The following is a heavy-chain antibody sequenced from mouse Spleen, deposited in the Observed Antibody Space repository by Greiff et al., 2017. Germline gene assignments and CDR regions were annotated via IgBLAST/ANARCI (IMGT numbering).Heavy chain of an antibody. V-gene: IGHV1-82*01. Sequence: VMLVESGPELVKPGASVKISCKASGYAFSSSWMNWVKQRPGKGLEWIGRIYPGDGDTNYNGKFKGKATLTADKSSSTAYMQLSSLTSEDSAVYFCAREIYYYDPYYFDYWGQGTTLTVSS. CDR1: GYAFSSSW. CDR3: AREIYYYDPYYFDY. D-gene: IGHD1-1*01. CDR2: IYPGDGDT. J-gene: IGHJ2*01.